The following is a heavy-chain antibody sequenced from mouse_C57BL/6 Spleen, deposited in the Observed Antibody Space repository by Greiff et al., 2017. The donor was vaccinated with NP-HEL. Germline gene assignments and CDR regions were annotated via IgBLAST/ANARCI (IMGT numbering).Heavy chain of an antibody. J-gene: IGHJ3*01. CDR2: IYPGDGDT. D-gene: IGHD2-4*01. CDR1: GYAFSSSW. Sequence: VQLVESGPELVKPGASVKISCKASGYAFSSSWMNWVKQRPGKGLEWIGRIYPGDGDTNYNGKFKGKATLTADKSSSTAYMQLSSLTSEDSAVYFGARGYDYDDVPFAYWGQGTLVTVSA. V-gene: IGHV1-82*01. CDR3: ARGYDYDDVPFAY.